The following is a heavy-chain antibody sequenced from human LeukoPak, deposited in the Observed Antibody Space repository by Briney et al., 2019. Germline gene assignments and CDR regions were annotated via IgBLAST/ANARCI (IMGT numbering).Heavy chain of an antibody. CDR1: GGSISSGSYY. V-gene: IGHV4-61*02. Sequence: SETLSLTCTVSGGSISSGSYYWSWIRQPAGKGLEWIGRIYTSGSTNYNPSLKSRVTISVDTSKNQFSLKLSSVTAADTAVYYCASRIQLWYYYGMDVWGRGTTVTVSS. J-gene: IGHJ6*02. D-gene: IGHD5-18*01. CDR2: IYTSGST. CDR3: ASRIQLWYYYGMDV.